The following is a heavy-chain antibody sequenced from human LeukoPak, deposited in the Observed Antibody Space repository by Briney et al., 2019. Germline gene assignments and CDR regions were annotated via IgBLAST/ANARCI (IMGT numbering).Heavy chain of an antibody. J-gene: IGHJ5*02. CDR3: ARDWAPNWFDP. V-gene: IGHV3-48*01. CDR2: ISSSSSTI. D-gene: IGHD3-16*01. CDR1: GFTFSSYA. Sequence: QPGGSLRLSCAASGFTFSSYAMSWVRQAPGKGLEWVSYISSSSSTIYYADSVKGRFTISRDNAKNSLYLQMNSLRAEDTAVYYCARDWAPNWFDPWGQGTLVTVSS.